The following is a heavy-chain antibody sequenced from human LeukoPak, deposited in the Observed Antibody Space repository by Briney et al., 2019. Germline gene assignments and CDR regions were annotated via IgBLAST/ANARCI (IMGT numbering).Heavy chain of an antibody. CDR3: AREVTIFGGVDV. J-gene: IGHJ6*04. CDR2: IYYSGST. CDR1: GGSISSGGYY. Sequence: SETLSLTCTVSGGSISSGGYYWSWIRQHPGKGLEWIGYIYYSGSTYYNPSLKSRVTISVDTSKNQFSLKLSSVTVADTAVYYCAREVTIFGGVDVWGKGTTVTVSS. V-gene: IGHV4-31*03. D-gene: IGHD3-3*01.